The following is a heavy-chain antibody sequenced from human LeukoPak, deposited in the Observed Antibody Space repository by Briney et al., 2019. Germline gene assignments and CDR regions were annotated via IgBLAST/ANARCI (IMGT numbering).Heavy chain of an antibody. V-gene: IGHV4-59*08. J-gene: IGHJ4*02. CDR1: GDSVSGVY. D-gene: IGHD2-15*01. CDR2: VYYSGDT. CDR3: ARHPFATPFDY. Sequence: PSETLSLTCTVSGDSVSGVYWSWIRQPPGKGLEWIGYVYYSGDTNYNPSLKSRVTMSLYTSKNQVSLRLSSVTAADTAVYYCARHPFATPFDYWGRGTLLTVSS.